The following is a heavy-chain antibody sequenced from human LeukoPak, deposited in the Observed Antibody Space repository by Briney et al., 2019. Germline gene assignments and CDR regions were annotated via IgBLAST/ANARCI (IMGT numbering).Heavy chain of an antibody. CDR2: IIPILGIA. Sequence: SVKVSCTASGGTFSSYAISWVRQAPGQGLEWMGRIIPILGIANYAQKFQGRVTITADKSTSTAYMELSSLRSEDTAVYYCARGGTEQWLIDYWGQGTLVTVSS. D-gene: IGHD6-19*01. CDR3: ARGGTEQWLIDY. J-gene: IGHJ4*02. CDR1: GGTFSSYA. V-gene: IGHV1-69*04.